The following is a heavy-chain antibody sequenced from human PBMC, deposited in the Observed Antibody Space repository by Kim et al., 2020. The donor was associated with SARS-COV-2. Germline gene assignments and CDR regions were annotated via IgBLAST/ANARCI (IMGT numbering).Heavy chain of an antibody. CDR3: ARGYCSGGSCYPMTY. CDR1: GFTFSSYS. CDR2: ISSSSSTI. J-gene: IGHJ4*02. D-gene: IGHD2-15*01. V-gene: IGHV3-48*02. Sequence: GSLRLSCAASGFTFSSYSMNWVRQAPGKGLEWFSYISSSSSTIYYADSVKGRFTISRDNAKNSLYLQMNSRRDEDTAVYYCARGYCSGGSCYPMTYWGQGTLVTVSS.